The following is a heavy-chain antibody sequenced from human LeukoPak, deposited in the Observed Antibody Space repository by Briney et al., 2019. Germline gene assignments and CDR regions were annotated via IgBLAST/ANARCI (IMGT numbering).Heavy chain of an antibody. D-gene: IGHD3-22*01. V-gene: IGHV3-21*01. CDR3: ARDRPGWDSSGSNGYFQH. CDR2: ISSSSYI. CDR1: GFTFSSYS. Sequence: PGGSLRLSCAASGFTFSSYSMNWVRQAPGKGLEWVSSISSSSYIYYADSVKGRFTISRDNAKNSLYLQMNSLRAEDTAVYYCARDRPGWDSSGSNGYFQHWGQGTLVTVSS. J-gene: IGHJ1*01.